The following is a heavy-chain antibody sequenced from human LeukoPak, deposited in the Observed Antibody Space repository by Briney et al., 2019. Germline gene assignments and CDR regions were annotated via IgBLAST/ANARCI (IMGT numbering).Heavy chain of an antibody. CDR2: IYSGGTT. CDR1: GFIVSSDS. V-gene: IGHV3-53*01. J-gene: IGHJ4*02. CDR3: ARATLDN. Sequence: GGSLRLSCAASGFIVSSDSISWVRQAPGKGLDWVSIIYSGGTTNYADSVRARFTISRDNSKNTVYLQMNSLRVEDTPVYYCARATLDNWGQGTLVTVSS.